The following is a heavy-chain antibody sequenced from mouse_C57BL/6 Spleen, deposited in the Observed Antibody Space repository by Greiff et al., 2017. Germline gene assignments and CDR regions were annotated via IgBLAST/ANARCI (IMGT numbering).Heavy chain of an antibody. Sequence: EVKLMESGGGLVQPGGSLKLSCAASGFTFSDYYMYWVRQTPEKRLEWVAYISNGGGSTYYPDTVKGRFTISRDNAKNTLYLQMSRLKSEDTAMYYCARPYYDDDAYYAMDYWGQGTSVTVSS. D-gene: IGHD2-4*01. CDR1: GFTFSDYY. CDR2: ISNGGGST. V-gene: IGHV5-12*01. CDR3: ARPYYDDDAYYAMDY. J-gene: IGHJ4*01.